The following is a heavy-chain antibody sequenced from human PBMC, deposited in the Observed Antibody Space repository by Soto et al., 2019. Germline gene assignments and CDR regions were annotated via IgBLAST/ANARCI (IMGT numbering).Heavy chain of an antibody. Sequence: SGPTLVNPTPTLTLTCTFSGFSLSTSVMCVSWIRQPPGKALEWLALIDWDDDKYYSTSLKTRLTISKDTSKNQVVLTMTNMDPVDTATYYCARIPYDSSGYYFDYWGQGTLVTVSS. J-gene: IGHJ4*02. V-gene: IGHV2-70*01. CDR3: ARIPYDSSGYYFDY. CDR1: GFSLSTSVMC. CDR2: IDWDDDK. D-gene: IGHD3-22*01.